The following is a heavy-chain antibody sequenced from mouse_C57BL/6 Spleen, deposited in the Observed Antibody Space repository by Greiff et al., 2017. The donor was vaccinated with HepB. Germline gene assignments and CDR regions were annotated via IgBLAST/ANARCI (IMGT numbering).Heavy chain of an antibody. V-gene: IGHV2-9-1*01. Sequence: QVQLKQSGPGLVAPSQSLSITCTVSGFSLTRYALSWVRQPPGKGLEWLGVIWTGGGTNYKSAPKSSLSISKDNARSQVCLKMNRLQTDDTARYDCARLPDGYDGAYWGQGTLVTGSA. CDR3: ARLPDGYDGAY. J-gene: IGHJ3*01. CDR1: GFSLTRYA. CDR2: IWTGGGT. D-gene: IGHD2-2*01.